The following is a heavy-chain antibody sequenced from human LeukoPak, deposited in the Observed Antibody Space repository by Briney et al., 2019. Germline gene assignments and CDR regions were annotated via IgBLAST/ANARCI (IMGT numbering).Heavy chain of an antibody. Sequence: SVKVSCKASGGTFSIYAISWVRQAPGQGLEWMGRIIPIFGIANYAQKFQGRVTITADKSTSTAYMELSSLRSEDTAVYYCARGDDSSGYYLVYWGQGTLVTVSS. CDR3: ARGDDSSGYYLVY. D-gene: IGHD3-22*01. CDR2: IIPIFGIA. J-gene: IGHJ4*02. CDR1: GGTFSIYA. V-gene: IGHV1-69*04.